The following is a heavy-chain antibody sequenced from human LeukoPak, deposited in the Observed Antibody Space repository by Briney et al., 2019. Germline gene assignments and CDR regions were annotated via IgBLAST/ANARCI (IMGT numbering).Heavy chain of an antibody. Sequence: ASVKVSCKASGGTFSSYAISWVRQAPGQGLEWMGRIIPIFGTANYAQKFQGRVTITTDESTSTAYMELSTVRSEDRAVYYCGRGRCNDYYGSGSHDWGQGTLVTVSS. CDR2: IIPIFGTA. D-gene: IGHD3-10*01. J-gene: IGHJ4*02. V-gene: IGHV1-69*05. CDR1: GGTFSSYA. CDR3: GRGRCNDYYGSGSHD.